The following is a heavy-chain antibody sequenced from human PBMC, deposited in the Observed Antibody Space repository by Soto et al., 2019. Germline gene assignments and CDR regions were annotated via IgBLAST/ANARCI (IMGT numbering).Heavy chain of an antibody. CDR2: IYYSGST. D-gene: IGHD1-1*01. J-gene: IGHJ6*02. CDR1: GGSISSYY. V-gene: IGHV4-59*01. CDR3: ARVKTMGGMDV. Sequence: PSETLSLTCPVSGGSISSYYWSWIRQPPGKGLEWIGYIYYSGSTNYNPSLKSRVTISVDTSKNQFSLKLSSVTAADTAVYYCARVKTMGGMDVWGQGTTVTVSS.